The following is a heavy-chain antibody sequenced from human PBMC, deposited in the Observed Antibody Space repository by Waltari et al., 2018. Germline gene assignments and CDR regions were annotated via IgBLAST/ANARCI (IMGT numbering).Heavy chain of an antibody. CDR1: GGSISSGSYY. Sequence: QVQLQESGPGLVKPSQTLSLTCTVSGGSISSGSYYWSWIRQPAGRGLEWIGRSNPSGSTTSTPALKSRVTISVDTSKNQFSLKLSSVTAADTAVYYCARDRSDKQQLVPGWFDPWGQGTLVTVSS. CDR3: ARDRSDKQQLVPGWFDP. CDR2: SNPSGST. J-gene: IGHJ5*02. V-gene: IGHV4-61*02. D-gene: IGHD6-13*01.